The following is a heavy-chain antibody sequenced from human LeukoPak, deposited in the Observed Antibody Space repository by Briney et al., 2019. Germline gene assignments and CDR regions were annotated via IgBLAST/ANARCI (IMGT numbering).Heavy chain of an antibody. V-gene: IGHV3-53*01. D-gene: IGHD1-1*01. CDR2: IYSGGNT. CDR1: GFTVSSNY. CDR3: ARDTERNDVLFEY. Sequence: PGGSLRLSCAASGFTVSSNYMSWVRQAPGKGLEWVSTIYSGGNTYYADSVKGRFTISRDNSKNTLFLQMNSLRAEDTAVYYCARDTERNDVLFEYWGQGTLVTVSS. J-gene: IGHJ4*02.